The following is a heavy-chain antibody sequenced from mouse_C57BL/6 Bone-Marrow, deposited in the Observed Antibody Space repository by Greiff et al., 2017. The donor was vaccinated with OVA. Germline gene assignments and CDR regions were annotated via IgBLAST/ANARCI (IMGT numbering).Heavy chain of an antibody. CDR2: IYPRSGNT. D-gene: IGHD1-1*01. CDR3: ARRRPFYYYGSSYPLYFDY. J-gene: IGHJ2*01. Sequence: VQLQQSGAELARPGASVKLSCKASGYTFASYGISWVKQRTGQGLEWIGEIYPRSGNTYYNEKFKGKATLTADKSSSTAYMELRSLTSEDSAVYFCARRRPFYYYGSSYPLYFDYWGQGTTLTVSS. CDR1: GYTFASYG. V-gene: IGHV1-81*01.